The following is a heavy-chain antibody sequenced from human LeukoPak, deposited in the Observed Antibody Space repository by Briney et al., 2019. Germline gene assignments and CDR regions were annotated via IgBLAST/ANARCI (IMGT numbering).Heavy chain of an antibody. CDR1: GGTFSSYA. CDR3: ARDPTSGYSSGGDY. CDR2: IIPIFGTA. D-gene: IGHD6-19*01. Sequence: SVKVFCKASGGTFSSYAISWVRQAPGQGLEWMGGIIPIFGTANYAQKFQGRVTITTDESTSTAYMELSSLRSEDTAVYYCARDPTSGYSSGGDYWGQGTLVTVSS. V-gene: IGHV1-69*05. J-gene: IGHJ4*02.